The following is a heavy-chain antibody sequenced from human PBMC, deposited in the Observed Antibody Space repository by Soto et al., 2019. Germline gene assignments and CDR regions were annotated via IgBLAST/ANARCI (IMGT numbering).Heavy chain of an antibody. Sequence: SVNVSCKASGGTFSSYAISWVRQAPGQGLEWMGGIIPIFGTANYAQKFQGRVTITADESTSTAYMELSSLRSEDTAVYYCATRKFIAYDAFDIWGQGTMVTVSS. CDR3: ATRKFIAYDAFDI. CDR1: GGTFSSYA. D-gene: IGHD2-15*01. V-gene: IGHV1-69*13. J-gene: IGHJ3*02. CDR2: IIPIFGTA.